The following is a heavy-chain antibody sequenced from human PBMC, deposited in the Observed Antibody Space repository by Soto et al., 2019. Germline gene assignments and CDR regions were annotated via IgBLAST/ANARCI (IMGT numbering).Heavy chain of an antibody. D-gene: IGHD3-22*01. J-gene: IGHJ4*02. CDR2: IYSTEST. Sequence: QVQLQESGPGLVKPSQTLSLTCTVSGGSISSGAYYWTWIRQHPGKGLEWIGYIYSTESTNYNPSLKSRVTISVDMSASQFSLKLSSVTVADTAVYYCARSDSSGKTQYYFDQWGQGTLVTVSS. CDR1: GGSISSGAYY. V-gene: IGHV4-31*03. CDR3: ARSDSSGKTQYYFDQ.